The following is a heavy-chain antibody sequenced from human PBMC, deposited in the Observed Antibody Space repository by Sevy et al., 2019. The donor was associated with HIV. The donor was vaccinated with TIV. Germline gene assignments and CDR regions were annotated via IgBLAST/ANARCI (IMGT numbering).Heavy chain of an antibody. CDR2: IENSGTTV. V-gene: IGHV3-48*03. CDR3: ARDLPPSATTVAHFDR. Sequence: GGSLRLSCAASGFLFSSYEMNWVRQAPGKGLEWISYIENSGTTVYYSDSVKGRFTISRDNARNSLYLQMNGLRPEDTAVYYCARDLPPSATTVAHFDRWGQGTLVTVSS. J-gene: IGHJ4*02. D-gene: IGHD4-17*01. CDR1: GFLFSSYE.